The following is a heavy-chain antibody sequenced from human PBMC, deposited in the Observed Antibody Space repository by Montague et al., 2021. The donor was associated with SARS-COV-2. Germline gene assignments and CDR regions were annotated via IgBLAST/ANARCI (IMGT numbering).Heavy chain of an antibody. CDR2: IYTSGST. Sequence: TLSLTCTVSGGSISSGSYYWSWIRQPAGKGLEWIGRIYTSGSTNYNPSLKSRVTISVDTSKNQFSLKLSSVTAADTAVYYCARGNARITIFGVAARWFDPWGQGTLVTVSS. V-gene: IGHV4-61*02. J-gene: IGHJ5*02. CDR3: ARGNARITIFGVAARWFDP. D-gene: IGHD3-3*01. CDR1: GGSISSGSYY.